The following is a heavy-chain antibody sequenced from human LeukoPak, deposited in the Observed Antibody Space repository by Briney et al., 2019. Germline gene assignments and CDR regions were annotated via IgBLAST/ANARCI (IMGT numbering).Heavy chain of an antibody. CDR3: ATIIVVVPAADY. CDR1: GFTFSSYA. D-gene: IGHD2-2*01. CDR2: ISGSGGST. V-gene: IGHV3-23*01. Sequence: QTGGSLRLSCAASGFTFSSYAMSWVRQAPGKGLEWVSAISGSGGSTYYADSVKGRFTISRDNSKNTLYLQMNSLRAEDTAVYYCATIIVVVPAADYWGQGTLVTVSS. J-gene: IGHJ4*02.